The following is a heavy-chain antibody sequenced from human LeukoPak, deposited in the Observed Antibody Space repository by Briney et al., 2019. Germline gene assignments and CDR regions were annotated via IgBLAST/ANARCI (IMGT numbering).Heavy chain of an antibody. V-gene: IGHV3-30*03. CDR3: LRDDPDYGSGDDAFDI. J-gene: IGHJ3*02. CDR1: GFIFNIYD. CDR2: TSYDGRNK. D-gene: IGHD3-10*01. Sequence: GGSLRLSCAASGFIFNIYDVHWVRQAPGKGLEWVAITSYDGRNKQYADSVKGRFIISRDNSKNTLYLQMNSLRAEDTAVYYCLRDDPDYGSGDDAFDIWGQGTMVTVSS.